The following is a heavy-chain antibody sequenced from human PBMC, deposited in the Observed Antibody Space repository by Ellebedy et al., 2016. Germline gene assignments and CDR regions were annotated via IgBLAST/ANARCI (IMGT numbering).Heavy chain of an antibody. CDR2: IYHSGTT. V-gene: IGHV4-38-2*02. CDR3: VRFREDYYEVSGRDY. J-gene: IGHJ4*02. Sequence: SETLSLTCTVAGYSISSGFFWGWIRQPPGKGLEWIGSIYHSGTTYYTSSLKSRLSMSVDTSKNQFSLKLTSVTAADTAVYYCVRFREDYYEVSGRDYWGQGALVTFSS. D-gene: IGHD3-22*01. CDR1: GYSISSGFF.